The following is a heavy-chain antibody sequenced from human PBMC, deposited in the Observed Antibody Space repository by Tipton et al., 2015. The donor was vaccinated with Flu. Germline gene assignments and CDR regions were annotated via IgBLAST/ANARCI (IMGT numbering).Heavy chain of an antibody. J-gene: IGHJ5*02. CDR3: ARDRGFSNWFDP. CDR1: GGSISSGGYY. Sequence: TLSLTCTVSGGSISSGGYYWSWIRQHPRKGLEWIGYIYYTGSTYHNPTLKSRVTMSLDTSKNHFSLKLSSVTAADTAVYYCARDRGFSNWFDPWGQGTLVTVSS. V-gene: IGHV4-31*03. CDR2: IYYTGST. D-gene: IGHD3-10*01.